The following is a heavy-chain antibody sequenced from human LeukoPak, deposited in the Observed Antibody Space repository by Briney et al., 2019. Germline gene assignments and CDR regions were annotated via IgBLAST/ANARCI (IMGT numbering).Heavy chain of an antibody. J-gene: IGHJ5*02. V-gene: IGHV1-8*01. CDR2: MSPNSGDT. Sequence: GASVKVSCKASGYTFTSHDINWVRQATGQGLEWMGWMSPNSGDTGCAQKFQGRVTMTSDSSISTVYMELSSLRSEDTAVYYCARGGYGTHRHWFDPWGQGTLVTVSS. CDR1: GYTFTSHD. CDR3: ARGGYGTHRHWFDP. D-gene: IGHD2-8*01.